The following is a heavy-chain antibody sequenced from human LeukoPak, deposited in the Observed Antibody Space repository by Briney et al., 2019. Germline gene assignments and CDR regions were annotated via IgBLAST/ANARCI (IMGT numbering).Heavy chain of an antibody. J-gene: IGHJ4*02. CDR3: AREPTTNDY. CDR1: GGSLSSGDYY. CDR2: IYYSGST. D-gene: IGHD4-17*01. V-gene: IGHV4-30-4*01. Sequence: SETLSLTCTVSGGSLSSGDYYWSWIRQPPGKGLAWIGYIYYSGSTFYNPSLKSRITISIDTSKNQFSLKLSSVTAADTAVYYCAREPTTNDYWGQGTLVTVSS.